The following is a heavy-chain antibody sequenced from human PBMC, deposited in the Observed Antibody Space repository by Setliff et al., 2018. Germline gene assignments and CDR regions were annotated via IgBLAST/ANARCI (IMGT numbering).Heavy chain of an antibody. V-gene: IGHV4-59*11. CDR3: ARDNLGPDALDI. CDR1: GVSITSHY. CDR2: IHHSGST. J-gene: IGHJ3*02. Sequence: LSLTCTVSGVSITSHYWSWIRQPPGRALEWIGYIHHSGSTNYNPSLKSRVTLSMETSRNHFSLNLTSLTAADTALYYCARDNLGPDALDIWGQGTMVTVSS.